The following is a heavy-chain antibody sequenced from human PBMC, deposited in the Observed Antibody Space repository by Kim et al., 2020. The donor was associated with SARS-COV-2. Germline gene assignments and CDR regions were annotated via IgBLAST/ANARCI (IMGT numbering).Heavy chain of an antibody. CDR1: GFTFSSYA. Sequence: GGSLRLSCAASGFTFSSYAMSWVRQAPGKGLEWVSVICGSGGSTYYADSVKGRFTISRDNSKNTLYLQMNSLRAEDTAVYYCAKDDAEIVSFDYWGQGTMVTVSP. J-gene: IGHJ4*02. V-gene: IGHV3-23*01. CDR3: AKDDAEIVSFDY. D-gene: IGHD1-26*01. CDR2: ICGSGGST.